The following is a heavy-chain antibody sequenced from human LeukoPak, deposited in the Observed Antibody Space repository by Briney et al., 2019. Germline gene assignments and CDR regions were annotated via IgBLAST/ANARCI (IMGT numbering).Heavy chain of an antibody. J-gene: IGHJ4*02. V-gene: IGHV1-18*04. D-gene: IGHD2-15*01. CDR1: GYTFTSYG. Sequence: GASVEVSCKASGYTFTSYGISWVRQAPGQGLEWMGWISAYNGNTNYAQKLRGRVTMTTDTSTSTAYMELRSLRSDDTAVYYCATSSTREFDYWGQGTLVTVSS. CDR3: ATSSTREFDY. CDR2: ISAYNGNT.